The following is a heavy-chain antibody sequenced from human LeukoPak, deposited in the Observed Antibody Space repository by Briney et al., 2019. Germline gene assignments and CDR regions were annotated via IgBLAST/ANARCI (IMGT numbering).Heavy chain of an antibody. V-gene: IGHV3-33*01. D-gene: IGHD5-12*01. Sequence: GRSLRLSCAASGFTFSSYGMHWVRHAPGKGLEWVEAIWYDGSNKYYADSVKGRFTISRDSSKNTLYLQMNRLRAEGTAVYYGARDWGATITWTDYWGQGTLVTVSS. CDR2: IWYDGSNK. CDR1: GFTFSSYG. J-gene: IGHJ4*02. CDR3: ARDWGATITWTDY.